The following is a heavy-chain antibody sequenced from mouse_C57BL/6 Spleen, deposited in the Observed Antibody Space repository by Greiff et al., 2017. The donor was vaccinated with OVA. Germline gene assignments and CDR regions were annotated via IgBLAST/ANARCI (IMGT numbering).Heavy chain of an antibody. Sequence: QVQLQQPGAELVKPGASVKLSCKASGYTFTSYWMHWVKQRPGQGLEWIGMIHPNSGSTNYNEKFKSKATLTVDKSSSTAYMQLSSLTSEDSAVYYCASPDSSGYVWAMDYWGQGTSVTVSS. J-gene: IGHJ4*01. CDR2: IHPNSGST. CDR3: ASPDSSGYVWAMDY. V-gene: IGHV1-64*01. D-gene: IGHD3-2*02. CDR1: GYTFTSYW.